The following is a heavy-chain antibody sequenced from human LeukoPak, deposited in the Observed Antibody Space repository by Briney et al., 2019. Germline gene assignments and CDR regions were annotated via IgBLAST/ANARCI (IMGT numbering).Heavy chain of an antibody. CDR2: IIPIFGTA. Sequence: SVKASCKASGGTFSSYAISWVRQAPGQGLEWMGGIIPIFGTANYAQKFQGRVTITADESTSTAYMELSSLRSEDTAVYYCARGSYYDSSGYYKYYFDYWGQGTLVTVSS. CDR3: ARGSYYDSSGYYKYYFDY. J-gene: IGHJ4*02. CDR1: GGTFSSYA. D-gene: IGHD3-22*01. V-gene: IGHV1-69*13.